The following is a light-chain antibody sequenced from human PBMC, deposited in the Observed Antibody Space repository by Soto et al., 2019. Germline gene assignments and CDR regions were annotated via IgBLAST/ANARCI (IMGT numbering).Light chain of an antibody. CDR1: QSVSNF. J-gene: IGKJ5*01. CDR3: QQRSIWPT. CDR2: DAS. V-gene: IGKV3-11*01. Sequence: EIVLTQSPATLSLSPGERATLSCRASQSVSNFLAWYQQKPGRAPRLLIYDASSRATGIPARFSGSGSGTEFTLTISSLEPEDFAVYYCQQRSIWPTFGQGTRLEIK.